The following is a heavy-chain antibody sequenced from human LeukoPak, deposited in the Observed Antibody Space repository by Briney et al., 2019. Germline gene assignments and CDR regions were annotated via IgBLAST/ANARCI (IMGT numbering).Heavy chain of an antibody. J-gene: IGHJ4*02. CDR2: INPNSGGT. D-gene: IGHD1-26*01. CDR1: GHTFTGYY. V-gene: IGHV1-2*02. CDR3: ARGGSTYSGSYYPSDY. Sequence: ASVKVSCKASGHTFTGYYMHWVRQAPGQGLEWMGWINPNSGGTNYAQKFQGRVTMTRDTSISTAYMELSRLRSDDTAVYYCARGGSTYSGSYYPSDYWGQGTLVTVSS.